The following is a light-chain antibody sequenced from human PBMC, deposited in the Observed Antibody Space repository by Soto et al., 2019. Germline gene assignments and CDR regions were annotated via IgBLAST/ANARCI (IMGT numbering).Light chain of an antibody. J-gene: IGKJ1*01. CDR2: WAS. V-gene: IGKV4-1*01. Sequence: DIVMTQSPDSLAVSLGERATINCKSSQSVLYSSNNKNYLAWYQQKPGQPPKLLIYWASTRESGVPDRFSGSGSGTDFTFTISSLQAEDVAVYYCQQYYRIPWTFGQGPKVEIK. CDR1: QSVLYSSNNKNY. CDR3: QQYYRIPWT.